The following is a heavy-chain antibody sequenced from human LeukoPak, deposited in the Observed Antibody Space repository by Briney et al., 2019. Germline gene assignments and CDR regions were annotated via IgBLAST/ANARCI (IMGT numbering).Heavy chain of an antibody. CDR2: ITSGRTYT. Sequence: KPGGSLRLSCAASGFTFTAFSMNWVRHAPGKGLEWVSSITSGRTYTYYADSVKGGFTISRDNPKNSLYLQMNSLRADDSAVYYCARGEASSRFDYWGQGTLVTVSS. CDR3: ARGEASSRFDY. J-gene: IGHJ4*02. V-gene: IGHV3-21*06. D-gene: IGHD6-13*01. CDR1: GFTFTAFS.